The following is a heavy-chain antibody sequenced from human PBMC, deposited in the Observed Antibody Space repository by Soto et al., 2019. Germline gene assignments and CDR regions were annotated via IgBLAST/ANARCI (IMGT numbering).Heavy chain of an antibody. D-gene: IGHD6-6*01. CDR1: GGSFSGYY. Sequence: SETLSLTCAVYGGSFSGYYWSWIRQPPGKGLEWIGEINHSGSTNYNPSLKSRVTISVDRSKNQFSLKLSSVTASDTAVYYCARERPDGARLDPWGQGTLVT. CDR2: INHSGST. V-gene: IGHV4-34*01. CDR3: ARERPDGARLDP. J-gene: IGHJ5*02.